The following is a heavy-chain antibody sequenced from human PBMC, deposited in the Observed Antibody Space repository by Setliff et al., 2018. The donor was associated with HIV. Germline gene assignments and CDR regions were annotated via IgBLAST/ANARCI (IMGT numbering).Heavy chain of an antibody. Sequence: SETLSLTCTVSGASISSHYWSWIRQSPGKELEWIGYIYSTGSTNHNPSLESRVSISMGASSNKFSLQVTSVTSADTAVYYCAKGAGFYGDYTFDHWGQGRQVTVSS. V-gene: IGHV4-59*11. CDR3: AKGAGFYGDYTFDH. J-gene: IGHJ4*02. D-gene: IGHD4-17*01. CDR1: GASISSHY. CDR2: IYSTGST.